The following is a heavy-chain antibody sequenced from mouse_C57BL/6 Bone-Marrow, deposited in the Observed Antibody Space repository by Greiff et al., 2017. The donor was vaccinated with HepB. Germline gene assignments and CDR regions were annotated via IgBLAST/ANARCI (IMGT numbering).Heavy chain of an antibody. CDR2: IYPGGGYT. CDR3: AIYDGYSAWFAY. Sequence: QVQLQQSGAELVRPGTSVKMSCKASGYTFTNYWIGWAKQRPGHGLEWIGDIYPGGGYTNYNEKFKGKAKLTADKSSSTAYMQFSSLTSEDSAIYYCAIYDGYSAWFAYWGQGTLVTVSA. D-gene: IGHD2-3*01. J-gene: IGHJ3*01. V-gene: IGHV1-63*01. CDR1: GYTFTNYW.